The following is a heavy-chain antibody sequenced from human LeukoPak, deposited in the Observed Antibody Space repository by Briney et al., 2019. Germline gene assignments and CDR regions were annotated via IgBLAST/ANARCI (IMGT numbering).Heavy chain of an antibody. V-gene: IGHV3-23*01. J-gene: IGHJ4*02. Sequence: PGGSLRSSGGASEFTFSNYAMAWVRQSPGKGRKGFSTISGSGDSTYYADSAKGRFTISRDNSKNTLYVQMNSLRGEDTAVYYCAKALGGANTPFDYWGQGTLVTVSS. D-gene: IGHD3-16*01. CDR1: EFTFSNYA. CDR3: AKALGGANTPFDY. CDR2: ISGSGDST.